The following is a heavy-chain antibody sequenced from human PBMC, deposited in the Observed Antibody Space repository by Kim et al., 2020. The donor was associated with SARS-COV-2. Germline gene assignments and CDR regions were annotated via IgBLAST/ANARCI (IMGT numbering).Heavy chain of an antibody. J-gene: IGHJ5*02. D-gene: IGHD1-26*01. V-gene: IGHV5-51*01. CDR3: ARFSVSYNGWFDP. Sequence: SPSFQGQVTISPDKSISTAYLQWSSLKASDTAMYYCARFSVSYNGWFDPWGQGTLVTVSS.